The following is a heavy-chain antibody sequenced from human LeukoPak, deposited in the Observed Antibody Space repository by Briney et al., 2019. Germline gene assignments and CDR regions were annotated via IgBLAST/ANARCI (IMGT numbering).Heavy chain of an antibody. CDR2: ISGSGGST. CDR3: AKGPLTEVAGTTWDY. Sequence: GRSLRLSCAASGFTFSNYAMSWVRQAPGKGLEWVSAISGSGGSTYYADSVKGRFTISRDSSKNTLYLQMNSLRAEDTAVYYCAKGPLTEVAGTTWDYWGQGTLVTVSS. D-gene: IGHD6-19*01. V-gene: IGHV3-23*01. CDR1: GFTFSNYA. J-gene: IGHJ4*02.